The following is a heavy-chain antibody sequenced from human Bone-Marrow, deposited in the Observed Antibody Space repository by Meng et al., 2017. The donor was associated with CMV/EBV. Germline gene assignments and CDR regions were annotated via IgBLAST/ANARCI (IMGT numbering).Heavy chain of an antibody. CDR2: MSSSGSTI. J-gene: IGHJ4*02. D-gene: IGHD2-2*01. V-gene: IGHV3-48*04. CDR3: ARLTYCDSTSCPDY. Sequence: GESLKISCAASGFTFSSYAMSWVRQAPGRGLEWVSYMSSSGSTIYYADSVKGRFIISRDNAKNSLYLQMNSLRAEDTAVYYCARLTYCDSTSCPDYWGQGTLVTVSS. CDR1: GFTFSSYA.